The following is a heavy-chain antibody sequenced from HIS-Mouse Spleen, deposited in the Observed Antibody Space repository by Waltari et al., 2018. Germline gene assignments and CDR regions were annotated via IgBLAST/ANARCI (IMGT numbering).Heavy chain of an antibody. CDR2: IYYSGST. Sequence: QVQLQESGPGLVKPSETLSLTCTVSGGSIRSYYWSWIRQPPGKGLEWIGYIYYSGSTNYNPSLKSRVTISVDTSKNQFSLKLSSVTAADTAVYYCARENLAYSSGWYWFDPWGQGTLVTVSS. V-gene: IGHV4-59*01. CDR3: ARENLAYSSGWYWFDP. J-gene: IGHJ5*02. D-gene: IGHD6-19*01. CDR1: GGSIRSYY.